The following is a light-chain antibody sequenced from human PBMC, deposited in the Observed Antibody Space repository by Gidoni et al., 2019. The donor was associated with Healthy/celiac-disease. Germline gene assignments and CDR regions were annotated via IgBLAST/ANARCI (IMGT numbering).Light chain of an antibody. Sequence: SSQLTQPPSVSVSPGQTASITCSGDKLGDKYACWCQQKPGQSPVLVIYQDSKRPSGMPERFSGSNSGNTATLTISGTQAMDEADYYGQAWDSSAWVFGGGTKLTVL. CDR3: QAWDSSAWV. CDR2: QDS. J-gene: IGLJ3*02. V-gene: IGLV3-1*01. CDR1: KLGDKY.